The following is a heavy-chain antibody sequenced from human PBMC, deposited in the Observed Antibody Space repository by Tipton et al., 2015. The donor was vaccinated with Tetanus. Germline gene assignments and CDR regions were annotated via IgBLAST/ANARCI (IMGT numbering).Heavy chain of an antibody. CDR2: IDPNSGGT. V-gene: IGHV1-2*02. Sequence: QLVQSGAEVKKPGASVKVSCKASGYTFTGYYIYWVRQAPGQGLEWMGWIDPNSGGTVYAQKFQGRVTMTRDTSISTAYMELRSLRSDGTAVYFCARDRGDYIYYGMDVWGPGTPVTVS. CDR1: GYTFTGYY. J-gene: IGHJ6*02. CDR3: ARDRGDYIYYGMDV. D-gene: IGHD3-22*01.